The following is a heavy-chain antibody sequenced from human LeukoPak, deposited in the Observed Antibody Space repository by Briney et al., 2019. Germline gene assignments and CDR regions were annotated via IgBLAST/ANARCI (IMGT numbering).Heavy chain of an antibody. J-gene: IGHJ6*02. Sequence: SETLSLTCTVSGASISNYYWSWIRQPPGKGLEWIGYIYYTGRTDFNPSLKSRVTMSVDTSKNQLSLKLSSVTAADTAVYYCARDIGSGPVDVWGQGTTVTVSS. CDR1: GASISNYY. CDR2: IYYTGRT. CDR3: ARDIGSGPVDV. D-gene: IGHD3-10*01. V-gene: IGHV4-59*01.